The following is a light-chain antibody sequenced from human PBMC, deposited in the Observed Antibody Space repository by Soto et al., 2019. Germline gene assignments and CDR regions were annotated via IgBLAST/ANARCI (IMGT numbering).Light chain of an antibody. CDR1: QGISSN. CDR3: QPLNSFPLT. V-gene: IGKV1-9*01. CDR2: AAS. J-gene: IGKJ4*01. Sequence: DIQLTQSPSFLSASVGDRVTITCRASQGISSNVAWYQQKPGKAPMLLIYAASTLQSGVPSRFSGSGSGTEFTLTISSLHPEDYATYYCQPLNSFPLTFGGGTTVEIK.